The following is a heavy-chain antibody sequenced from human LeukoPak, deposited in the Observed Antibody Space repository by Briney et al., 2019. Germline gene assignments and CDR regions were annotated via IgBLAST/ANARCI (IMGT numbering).Heavy chain of an antibody. CDR3: ARVSYYYDSSGYSYYMDV. Sequence: GGSLRLSCAASGFTFSSYSMNWVRQAPGKGLEWVSSISSSSYIYYADSVKGRFTISRDNAKNSLYLQMNSLRAEDTAVYYCARVSYYYDSSGYSYYMDVWGKGTTVTVSS. CDR1: GFTFSSYS. V-gene: IGHV3-21*01. J-gene: IGHJ6*03. D-gene: IGHD3-22*01. CDR2: ISSSSYI.